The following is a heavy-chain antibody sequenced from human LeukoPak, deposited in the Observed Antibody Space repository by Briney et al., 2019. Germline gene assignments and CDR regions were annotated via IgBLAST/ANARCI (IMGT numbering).Heavy chain of an antibody. CDR3: ARDYSSGWDLRLDAFDI. D-gene: IGHD6-19*01. CDR1: GGSISSSSYY. V-gene: IGHV4-39*02. Sequence: SETLSLTCTVSGGSISSSSYYWGWIRQPPGKGLEWIGSIYYSGSTYYNPSLKSRVTISVDTSKNQFSLKLSSVTAADTAVYYCARDYSSGWDLRLDAFDIWGQGTMVTVSS. CDR2: IYYSGST. J-gene: IGHJ3*02.